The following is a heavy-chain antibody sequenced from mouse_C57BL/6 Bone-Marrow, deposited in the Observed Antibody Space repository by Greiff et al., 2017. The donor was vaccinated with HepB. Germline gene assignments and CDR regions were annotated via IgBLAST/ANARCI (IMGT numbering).Heavy chain of an antibody. CDR2: INPSTGGT. Sequence: VQLQQSGPELVKPGASVKISCKASGYSFTGYYMNWVQQSPEKSLEWIGEINPSTGGTTYNQKFKAKATLTVDKSSSTAYMQLKSLTSEDSAVYYCARLCDYYGSSAFAYWGQGTLVTVSA. D-gene: IGHD1-1*01. J-gene: IGHJ3*01. V-gene: IGHV1-42*01. CDR1: GYSFTGYY. CDR3: ARLCDYYGSSAFAY.